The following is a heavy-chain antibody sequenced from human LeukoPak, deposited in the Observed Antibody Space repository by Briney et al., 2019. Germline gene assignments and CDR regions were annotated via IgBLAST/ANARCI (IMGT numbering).Heavy chain of an antibody. J-gene: IGHJ6*03. CDR3: ARARPQCYYDSSGYASGDYYYMDV. V-gene: IGHV3-74*01. D-gene: IGHD3-22*01. CDR1: GFTFSSYS. Sequence: GGSLRLSCAASGFTFSSYSMNWVRQAPGKGLVWVSRINSDGSSTSYADSVKGRFTISRDNAKNTLYLQMNSLRAEDTAVYYCARARPQCYYDSSGYASGDYYYMDVWGKGTTVTVSS. CDR2: INSDGSST.